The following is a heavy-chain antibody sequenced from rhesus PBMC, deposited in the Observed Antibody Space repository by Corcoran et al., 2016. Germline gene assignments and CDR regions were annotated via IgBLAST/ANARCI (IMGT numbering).Heavy chain of an antibody. D-gene: IGHD6-43*01. CDR2: IRSGGNT. Sequence: QMQLQQWGEGLVKPSETLSLTCAVYGGSINNDYWIWIRQPQGKGLEWIGSIRSGGNTNYNPSLKSRFTISIDTSNNQFSLKLRSVTAADTAVYYCARFSSYDAFDFWGQGLRVTVSS. CDR1: GGSINNDY. J-gene: IGHJ3*01. CDR3: ARFSSYDAFDF. V-gene: IGHV4-160*01.